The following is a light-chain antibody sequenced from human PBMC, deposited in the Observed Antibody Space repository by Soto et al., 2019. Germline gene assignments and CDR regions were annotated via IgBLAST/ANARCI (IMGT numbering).Light chain of an antibody. CDR2: GAS. V-gene: IGKV3-20*01. CDR3: QQYGRSPPWT. J-gene: IGKJ1*01. Sequence: EIVLTQSPGTLSLSPGERATLSCRASQSVSSSYLAWYQQKPGQAPRLLIYGASSRATGIPDRFSGSGSGTDFTLTISRLEPEDFAVYSCQQYGRSPPWTFGQGTKVEIK. CDR1: QSVSSSY.